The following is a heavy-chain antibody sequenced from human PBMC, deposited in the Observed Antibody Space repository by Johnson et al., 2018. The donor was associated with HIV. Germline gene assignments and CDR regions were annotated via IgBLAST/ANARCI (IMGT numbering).Heavy chain of an antibody. J-gene: IGHJ3*02. CDR2: ISFDENNK. V-gene: IGHV3-30-3*01. CDR1: GFTFSTYT. CDR3: ARDSNRYAFDI. D-gene: IGHD2-8*01. Sequence: QMLLVESGGDVVQPGRSLRLSCAASGFTFSTYTMHWVRQAPGKGLEWVAVISFDENNKVYADSVKGRFTISRDNSKNTLFLHMNSLRTEDTAIYYCARDSNRYAFDIWGQGTMVTVSS.